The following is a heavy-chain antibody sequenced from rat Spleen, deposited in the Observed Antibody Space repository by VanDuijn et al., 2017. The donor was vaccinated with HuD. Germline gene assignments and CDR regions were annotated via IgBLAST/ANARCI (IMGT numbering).Heavy chain of an antibody. CDR2: ISHDGSST. V-gene: IGHV5-7*01. J-gene: IGHJ2*01. Sequence: EVQLVESVGGLVQPGRSLKLSCAASGFTFSDYNMAWVRQAPKKGLEWVATISHDGSSTYYRDPEKGRFTVSRDNAKSTLYLQMDSLRSEDTATYYCARTAYFDYWGQGVMVTVSS. CDR3: ARTAYFDY. CDR1: GFTFSDYN.